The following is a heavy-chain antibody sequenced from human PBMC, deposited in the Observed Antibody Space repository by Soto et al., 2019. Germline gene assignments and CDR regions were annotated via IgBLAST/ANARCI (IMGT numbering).Heavy chain of an antibody. CDR2: ISGYGDTT. V-gene: IGHV3-23*01. CDR1: GFNFNSYA. D-gene: IGHD2-8*02. Sequence: EVQLLESGGDLVHPGGSLRHSCTASGFNFNSYAMIWVRQAPGKGLEWVSGISGYGDTTYYSASVKGRFTISRDNSQKMLFLQMNSLRAEDTAMYYCAKVPLVLSNAFDLWGQGTKVTVSS. CDR3: AKVPLVLSNAFDL. J-gene: IGHJ3*01.